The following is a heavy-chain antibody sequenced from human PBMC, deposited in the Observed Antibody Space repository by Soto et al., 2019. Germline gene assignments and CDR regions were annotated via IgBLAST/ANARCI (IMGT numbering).Heavy chain of an antibody. CDR3: ARTGETIFGVVNYYYYGMDV. V-gene: IGHV3-74*01. CDR1: GFTFTTYG. CDR2: INSDGSST. J-gene: IGHJ6*02. Sequence: PGGSLRLSCAASGFTFTTYGMNWVRQAPGKGLVWVSRINSDGSSTSYADSVKGRFTISRDNAKNTLYLQMNSLRAEDTAVYYCARTGETIFGVVNYYYYGMDVWGQGTTVTVSS. D-gene: IGHD3-3*01.